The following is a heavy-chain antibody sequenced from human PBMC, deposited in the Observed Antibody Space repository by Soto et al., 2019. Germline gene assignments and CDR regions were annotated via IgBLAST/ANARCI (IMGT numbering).Heavy chain of an antibody. CDR3: ARAPYYDILTGYPYYYYYMDV. Sequence: QVQLVESGGGVVQPGGSLKLSCAASGFTFSNYGLHWVRQAPGKGLEWVAVIWYHGSNKYYPASVKGRFTISRDNSKNTLFLQMHSLRAGDTAVYYCARAPYYDILTGYPYYYYYMDVWGKGTTVTVSS. D-gene: IGHD3-9*01. J-gene: IGHJ6*03. CDR2: IWYHGSNK. CDR1: GFTFSNYG. V-gene: IGHV3-33*01.